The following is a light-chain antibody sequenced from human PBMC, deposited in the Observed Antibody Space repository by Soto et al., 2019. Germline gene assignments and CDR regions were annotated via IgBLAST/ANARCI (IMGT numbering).Light chain of an antibody. CDR1: QSVSSSY. CDR2: GAS. Sequence: EIVLTQSPGTLSLSPGERATLSCRASQSVSSSYLAWYQQKPGQAPRLLIYGASNRATGIPDRFSGSGSVTDFTITISRLEPEDFAVYYCQQYGSSPPWTFGQGTKVEIK. J-gene: IGKJ1*01. V-gene: IGKV3-20*01. CDR3: QQYGSSPPWT.